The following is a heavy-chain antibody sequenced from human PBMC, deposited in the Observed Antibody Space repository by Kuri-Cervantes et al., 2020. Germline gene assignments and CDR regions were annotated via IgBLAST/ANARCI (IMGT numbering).Heavy chain of an antibody. CDR1: GFTFSNYW. Sequence: GGSLRLSCAASGFTFSNYWMSWVRQAPGKGLEWVANINQDGSEKYYVDSVKGRFTISRDNSKNTLYLQLNSLRSEDTAVYYCAKDGNGFDYWGRGALVTVSS. J-gene: IGHJ4*02. V-gene: IGHV3-7*01. CDR3: AKDGNGFDY. D-gene: IGHD2-8*01. CDR2: INQDGSEK.